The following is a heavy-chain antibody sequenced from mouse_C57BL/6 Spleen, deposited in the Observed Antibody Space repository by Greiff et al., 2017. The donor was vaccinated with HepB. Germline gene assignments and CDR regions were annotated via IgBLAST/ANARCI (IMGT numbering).Heavy chain of an antibody. CDR2: ISDGGSYT. J-gene: IGHJ2*01. V-gene: IGHV5-4*01. Sequence: EVQLVESGGGLVKPGGSLKLSCAASGFTFSSYAMSWVRQTPEKRLEWVATISDGGSYTYYPDNVKGRFTISRDNAKNNLYLQMSHLKSEDTAMYYCARDEGGGYLYFDYWGQGTTLTVSS. CDR3: ARDEGGGYLYFDY. CDR1: GFTFSSYA. D-gene: IGHD2-2*01.